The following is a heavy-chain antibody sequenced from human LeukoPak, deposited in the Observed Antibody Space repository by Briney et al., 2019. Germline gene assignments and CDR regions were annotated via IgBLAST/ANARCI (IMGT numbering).Heavy chain of an antibody. CDR2: IYSGGST. CDR3: ARWAPSDY. Sequence: PGGSLRLSCAVSGFTVSSNYMSWVRQPPGKGLEWVSVIYSGGSTYYADSVKGRFTISKDNSKNTLYLQMNSLRVEDTAVYYCARWAPSDYWGQGTLVTVSS. CDR1: GFTVSSNY. V-gene: IGHV3-66*01. J-gene: IGHJ4*02.